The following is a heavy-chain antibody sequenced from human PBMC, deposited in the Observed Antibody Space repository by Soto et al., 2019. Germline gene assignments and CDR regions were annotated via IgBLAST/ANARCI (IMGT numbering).Heavy chain of an antibody. CDR3: ARDKDWAFDY. D-gene: IGHD3-9*01. J-gene: IGHJ4*02. Sequence: GGSLRLSCVVSGFTFSSYSMVWVRQAPGKGLEWVSYIFVSSTTIYYADSVKGRFTVSRDNAKNSLFLLMNSLRAEDTAVYYCARDKDWAFDYWGQGTLVTVSS. CDR2: IFVSSTTI. CDR1: GFTFSSYS. V-gene: IGHV3-48*04.